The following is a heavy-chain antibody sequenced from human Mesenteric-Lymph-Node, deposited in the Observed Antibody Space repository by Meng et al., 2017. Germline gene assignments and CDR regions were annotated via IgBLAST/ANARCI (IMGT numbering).Heavy chain of an antibody. Sequence: GESLKISCAASGFTFSSYWMSWVRQAPGKGLEWVANIKQDGSEKYYVDSVKGRFTISRDNAKNSLCLQMNSLRAEDTAVYYCARVMYSSGWSRPQYYYYYGMDVWGQGTTVTVSS. CDR1: GFTFSSYW. D-gene: IGHD6-19*01. CDR2: IKQDGSEK. J-gene: IGHJ6*02. V-gene: IGHV3-7*01. CDR3: ARVMYSSGWSRPQYYYYYGMDV.